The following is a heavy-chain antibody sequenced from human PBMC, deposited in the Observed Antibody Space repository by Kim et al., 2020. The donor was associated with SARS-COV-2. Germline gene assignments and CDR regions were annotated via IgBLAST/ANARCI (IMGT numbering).Heavy chain of an antibody. CDR2: INPNSGGT. D-gene: IGHD3-3*01. CDR3: SRDMSTMFGVPTLTSGDYY. V-gene: IGHV1-2*06. CDR1: GYTFTGYY. J-gene: IGHJ6*01. Sequence: ASVKVSCKASGYTFTGYYMHWVRQAPGQGLEWMGRINPNSGGTNYAQKFQGRVTMTRDTSLSPAYMELSRLRSDDTAGYYCSRDMSTMFGVPTLTSGDYY.